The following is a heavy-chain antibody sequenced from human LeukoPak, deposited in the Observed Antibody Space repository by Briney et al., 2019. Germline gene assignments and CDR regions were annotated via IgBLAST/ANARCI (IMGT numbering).Heavy chain of an antibody. D-gene: IGHD6-13*01. Sequence: GGSLRLSCAASGFTFSNYAMSWVRQAPGKGLEWVSAISPSSDSTSYADSVKGRFAISRDNSKNTVYLQMDSLRAEDTAVYYCAKRESSSSWYNYFDYWGQGTLVTVSS. V-gene: IGHV3-23*01. CDR3: AKRESSSSWYNYFDY. CDR2: ISPSSDST. CDR1: GFTFSNYA. J-gene: IGHJ4*02.